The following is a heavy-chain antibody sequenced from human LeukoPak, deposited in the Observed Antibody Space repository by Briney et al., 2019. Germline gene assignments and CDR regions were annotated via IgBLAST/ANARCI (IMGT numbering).Heavy chain of an antibody. CDR1: GGSISSYY. CDR3: ARYSSSSDWPLFDP. D-gene: IGHD6-6*01. CDR2: IYYSGST. J-gene: IGHJ5*02. V-gene: IGHV4-59*01. Sequence: KTSETLSLXCTVSGGSISSYYWSWIRQPPGKGLEWIGYIYYSGSTNYNPSLKSRVTISVDTSKNQFSLKLSSVTAADTAVYYCARYSSSSDWPLFDPWGQGTLVTVSS.